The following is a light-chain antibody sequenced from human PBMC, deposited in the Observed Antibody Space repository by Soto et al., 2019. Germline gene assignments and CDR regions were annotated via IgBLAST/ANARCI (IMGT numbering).Light chain of an antibody. CDR2: EVN. J-gene: IGLJ2*01. Sequence: QSALTQPPSASGSPGQSVTISCTGTSRDLGGYNYVSWYQQHPGKAPKLMIYEVNKRPSGVPDRFSGSKSGNTASLTVSGLQADDGADYYCSSYAGNVVFGGGTKRTVL. CDR1: SRDLGGYNY. CDR3: SSYAGNVV. V-gene: IGLV2-8*01.